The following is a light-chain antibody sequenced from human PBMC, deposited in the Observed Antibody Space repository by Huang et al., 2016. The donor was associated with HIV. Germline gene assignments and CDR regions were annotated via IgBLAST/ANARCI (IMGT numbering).Light chain of an antibody. CDR2: WAS. J-gene: IGKJ2*01. CDR1: QSVLYSSNNKNY. CDR3: QQYYSAPYT. V-gene: IGKV4-1*01. Sequence: DIVMTQSPDSLAVSLGERATINCKSSQSVLYSSNNKNYLAWYQQKSGQPPKLLIYWASTRESGVPDRFSGSGSGTDFTLTISSLQAEDVAAYYCQQYYSAPYTFGQGTKLEIK.